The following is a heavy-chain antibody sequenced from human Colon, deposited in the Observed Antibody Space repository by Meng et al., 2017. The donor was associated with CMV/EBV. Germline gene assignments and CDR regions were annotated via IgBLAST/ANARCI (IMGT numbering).Heavy chain of an antibody. CDR3: VHRSYSGQDDY. V-gene: IGHV2-5*02. CDR2: IYWDDDT. D-gene: IGHD5-12*01. CDR1: GFSFTTDKAG. Sequence: QIPLKESGPTLVTPTQTLTLTCTFSGFSFTTDKAGVGWIRHPPGKALEWLALIYWDDDTRYSPSLKTRLTITRDTSKNQVILTMTNMDPADTATYYCVHRSYSGQDDYWGQGALVTVSS. J-gene: IGHJ4*02.